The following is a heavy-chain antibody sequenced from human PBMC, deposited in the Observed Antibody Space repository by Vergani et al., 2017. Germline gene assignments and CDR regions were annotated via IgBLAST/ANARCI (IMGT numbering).Heavy chain of an antibody. CDR1: GGTFSSYA. Sequence: QVLLVQSGAEVKKPGSSVKVSCKASGGTFSSYAISWVRQAPGQGLEWMGRIIPIFGTANYAQKFQGRVTITADESTSTAYMELSSLRSEDTAVYYCAREETMVRGVVIGSYGMDVWGQGTTVTVSS. V-gene: IGHV1-69*18. J-gene: IGHJ6*02. D-gene: IGHD3-10*01. CDR2: IIPIFGTA. CDR3: AREETMVRGVVIGSYGMDV.